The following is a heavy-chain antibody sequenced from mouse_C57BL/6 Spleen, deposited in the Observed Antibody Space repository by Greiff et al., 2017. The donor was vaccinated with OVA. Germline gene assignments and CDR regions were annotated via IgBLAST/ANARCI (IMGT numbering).Heavy chain of an antibody. CDR3: ARSLNWAFDY. D-gene: IGHD4-1*01. V-gene: IGHV5-9*01. CDR2: ISGGGGNT. J-gene: IGHJ2*01. Sequence: VKLVESGGGLVKPGGSLKLSCAASGFTFSSYTMSWVRQTPEKRLEWVATISGGGGNTYYPDSVKGRFTISRDNAKNTLYLQMSSLRSEDTALYYCARSLNWAFDYWGQGTTLTVSS. CDR1: GFTFSSYT.